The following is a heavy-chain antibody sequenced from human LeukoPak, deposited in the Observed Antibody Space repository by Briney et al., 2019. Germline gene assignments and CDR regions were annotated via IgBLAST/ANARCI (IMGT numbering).Heavy chain of an antibody. CDR1: GFTFSNYW. Sequence: GGSLRLSCVASGFTFSNYWMSWVRQAPGQGLEWVANIKDDGTEEYYLDSVKGRFTISRDNAKNSLYLQMNSLRAEDTAVYYCAELGITMIGGVWGKGTTVTISS. V-gene: IGHV3-7*01. CDR3: AELGITMIGGV. J-gene: IGHJ6*04. CDR2: IKDDGTEE. D-gene: IGHD3-10*02.